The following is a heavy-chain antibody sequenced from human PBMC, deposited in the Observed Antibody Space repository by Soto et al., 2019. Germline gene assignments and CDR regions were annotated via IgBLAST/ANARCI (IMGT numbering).Heavy chain of an antibody. V-gene: IGHV1-3*01. CDR3: ARPSCSTPDCLRPYNLYGLDV. CDR2: INAGIGNF. Sequence: QVQLVQPGAEVRKPGASVKLSCNTSGYSFGDFAIHWVRQTPGLSLEWMGWINAGIGNFKHSQRFQGRVSLTRDTSTSTVYLELRRLTSDDTAVYYCARPSCSTPDCLRPYNLYGLDVWGHGTTVIVS. J-gene: IGHJ6*02. D-gene: IGHD2-2*01. CDR1: GYSFGDFA.